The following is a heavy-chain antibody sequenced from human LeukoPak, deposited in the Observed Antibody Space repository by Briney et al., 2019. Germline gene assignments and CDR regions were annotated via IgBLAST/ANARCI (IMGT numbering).Heavy chain of an antibody. D-gene: IGHD1-1*01. CDR1: GFSFGSYA. J-gene: IGHJ5*02. CDR2: ISGSGSHA. Sequence: AGGSLRLSCAASGFSFGSYAMGWTRHAPGQGLEWVSAISGSGSHANYAESVKGRFTISRDNSKNTLYLQMHSLIAADTAVYYCGSGPVGTTVPWGQGTLVTVSS. CDR3: GSGPVGTTVP. V-gene: IGHV3-23*01.